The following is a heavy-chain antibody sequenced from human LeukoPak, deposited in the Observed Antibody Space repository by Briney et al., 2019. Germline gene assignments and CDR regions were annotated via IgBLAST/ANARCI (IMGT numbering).Heavy chain of an antibody. J-gene: IGHJ3*02. Sequence: GRSLRLSCAASAFTFRNYAMHWLRQAPGKRLEWVAVIASDGNDKHLADSVKGRFTISRDNSRNTLYLQMNSLRTEDTAVYYCARIASDAFDIWGQGTMVTVSS. CDR2: IASDGNDK. CDR3: ARIASDAFDI. D-gene: IGHD6-13*01. CDR1: AFTFRNYA. V-gene: IGHV3-30*03.